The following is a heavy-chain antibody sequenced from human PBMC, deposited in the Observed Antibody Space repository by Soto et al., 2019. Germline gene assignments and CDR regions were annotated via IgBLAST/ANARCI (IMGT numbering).Heavy chain of an antibody. Sequence: GGSLRLSCAASGFTFSSYSMNWVRQAPGKGLEWVSSISSSSSYIYYADSVKGRFTISRVNAKNSLYLQMNSLRAEDTAVYYCARAVLEPYSSSSTTDYWGQGTLVTVSS. CDR3: ARAVLEPYSSSSTTDY. CDR1: GFTFSSYS. J-gene: IGHJ4*02. CDR2: ISSSSSYI. V-gene: IGHV3-21*01. D-gene: IGHD6-6*01.